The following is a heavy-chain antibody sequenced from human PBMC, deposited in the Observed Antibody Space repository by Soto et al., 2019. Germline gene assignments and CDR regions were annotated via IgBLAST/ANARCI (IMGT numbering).Heavy chain of an antibody. V-gene: IGHV4-30-4*01. D-gene: IGHD5-18*01. J-gene: IGHJ4*02. Sequence: SETLSLTCTVSGASISSADYYWSWIRQPPGKGLEWIGYIYYSGTVYFNPPLKSRVSISLDTPKNDFSLTLASVTAADTAVYYCARAQGLVTPYSFDFWGQGTLVTVSS. CDR3: ARAQGLVTPYSFDF. CDR2: IYYSGTV. CDR1: GASISSADYY.